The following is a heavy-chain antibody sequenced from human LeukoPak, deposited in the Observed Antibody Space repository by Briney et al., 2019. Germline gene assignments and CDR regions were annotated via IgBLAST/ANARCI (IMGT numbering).Heavy chain of an antibody. CDR2: INPNSGGT. CDR1: GYTFTSYY. CDR3: ARDRGAATMIYYYYYYYMDV. D-gene: IGHD5-12*01. Sequence: ASVKVSCKASGYTFTSYYMHWVRQAPGQGLEWMGWINPNSGGTNYAQKFQGRVTMTRDTSISTAYMELSRLRSDDTAVYYCARDRGAATMIYYYYYYYMDVWGKGTTVTVSS. J-gene: IGHJ6*03. V-gene: IGHV1-2*02.